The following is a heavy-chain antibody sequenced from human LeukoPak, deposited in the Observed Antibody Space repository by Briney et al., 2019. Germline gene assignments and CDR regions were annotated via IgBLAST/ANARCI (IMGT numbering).Heavy chain of an antibody. CDR1: GGSISSSSYY. CDR3: ARNSVPTRIVGATRYFDY. D-gene: IGHD1-26*01. Sequence: SETLSLTCTVSGGSISSSSYYRGWIRQPPGKGLEWIGSIYYSGSTYYNPSLKSRVTISVDTSKNQFSLKLSSVTAADTAVYYCARNSVPTRIVGATRYFDYWGQGTLVTVSS. V-gene: IGHV4-39*01. CDR2: IYYSGST. J-gene: IGHJ4*02.